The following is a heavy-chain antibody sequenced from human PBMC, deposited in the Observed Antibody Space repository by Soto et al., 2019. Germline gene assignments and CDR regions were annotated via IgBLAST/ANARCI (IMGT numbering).Heavy chain of an antibody. CDR1: GGTFSSYT. CDR3: ARSAVAGSGEYFQH. J-gene: IGHJ1*01. Sequence: QVQLVQSGAEVKKPGSSVKVSCKASGGTFSSYTISWVRQAPGQGLEWMGRIIPILGIANYAQKFQGRVTITADKSTSTAYMELSSVRSEDTAVYYCARSAVAGSGEYFQHWGQGTLVTVSS. CDR2: IIPILGIA. D-gene: IGHD6-19*01. V-gene: IGHV1-69*02.